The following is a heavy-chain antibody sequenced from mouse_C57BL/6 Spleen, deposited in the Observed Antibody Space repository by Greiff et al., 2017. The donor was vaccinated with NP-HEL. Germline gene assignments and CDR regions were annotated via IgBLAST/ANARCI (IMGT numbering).Heavy chain of an antibody. D-gene: IGHD1-1*01. Sequence: VQLQQPGAELVKPGASVKLSCKASGYTFTSYWMHWVKQRPGQGLEWIGMIHPNSGSTNYNEKFKSKATLTVDKSSSTAYMQLSSLTSEDSAVYYCANPPITTVVYWYFDVWGTGTTVTVSS. CDR2: IHPNSGST. CDR1: GYTFTSYW. V-gene: IGHV1-64*01. J-gene: IGHJ1*03. CDR3: ANPPITTVVYWYFDV.